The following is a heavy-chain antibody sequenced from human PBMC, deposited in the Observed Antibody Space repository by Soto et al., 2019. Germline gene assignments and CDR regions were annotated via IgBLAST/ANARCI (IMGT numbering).Heavy chain of an antibody. CDR1: GFTFNNYA. V-gene: IGHV3-23*01. Sequence: EVQLLESGGGLVQPGGSLRLSCAASGFTFNNYAMTWVRQAPGKGLEWVSAISGGGDTTSYADSVKGRFTVSRDGSKDTLYLQMISLRAEDPALYYSAKGRGGSGSLTPRVDFWGQGTLVTVSS. D-gene: IGHD3-10*01. J-gene: IGHJ4*02. CDR2: ISGGGDTT. CDR3: AKGRGGSGSLTPRVDF.